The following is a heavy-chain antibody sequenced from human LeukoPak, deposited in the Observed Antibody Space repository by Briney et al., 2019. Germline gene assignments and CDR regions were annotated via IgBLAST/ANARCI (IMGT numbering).Heavy chain of an antibody. J-gene: IGHJ6*03. Sequence: GGSLTLSCAPSGFTLSSFAITWVRQAPRKGLEWVSTVSGSAGRTDYADSVKGRFTISRDNLKNTLYLQMNGLRAEDTAVYYCAKNRGHCVDGVCHNYYYMDVWGRGTTVTVSS. V-gene: IGHV3-23*01. CDR2: VSGSAGRT. CDR1: GFTLSSFA. D-gene: IGHD2-8*02. CDR3: AKNRGHCVDGVCHNYYYMDV.